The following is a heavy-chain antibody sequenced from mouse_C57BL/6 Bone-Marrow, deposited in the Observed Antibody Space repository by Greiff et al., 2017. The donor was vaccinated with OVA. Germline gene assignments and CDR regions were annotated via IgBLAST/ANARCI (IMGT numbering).Heavy chain of an antibody. J-gene: IGHJ1*03. CDR1: GFSLTSYG. CDR3: AATGTPWYFDV. V-gene: IGHV2-3*01. Sequence: VKVVESGPGLVAPSQSLSITCTVSGFSLTSYGVSWVRQPPGKGLEWLGVIWGDGSTNYHSALISRLSISKDNSKSQVFLKLNSLQTDDTATDYCAATGTPWYFDVWGTGTTVTVSS. CDR2: IWGDGST. D-gene: IGHD4-1*02.